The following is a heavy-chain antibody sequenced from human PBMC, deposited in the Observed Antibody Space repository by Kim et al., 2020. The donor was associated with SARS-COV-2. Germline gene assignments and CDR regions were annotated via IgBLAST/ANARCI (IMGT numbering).Heavy chain of an antibody. V-gene: IGHV4-34*01. CDR3: ARGTDYGGTSRGGFYDF. J-gene: IGHJ4*02. Sequence: SETLSLTCAVYSGTFDGHFWSWIRQSPGKGLEWIGEVNHRGVTNSNPSLTSRVAMSVDASMNQFSLKLISVTAADAAVYYCARGTDYGGTSRGGFYDFWGQGTLVTVSS. CDR1: SGTFDGHF. D-gene: IGHD2-15*01. CDR2: VNHRGVT.